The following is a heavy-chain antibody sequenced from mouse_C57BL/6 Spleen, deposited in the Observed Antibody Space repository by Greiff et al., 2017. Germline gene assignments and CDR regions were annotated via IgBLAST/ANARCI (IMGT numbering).Heavy chain of an antibody. CDR1: GYTFTSYW. CDR2: IDPSDSYT. V-gene: IGHV1-69*01. J-gene: IGHJ1*03. D-gene: IGHD2-1*01. CDR3: ARRGNYGWYFDV. Sequence: QVQLQQPGAELVMPGASVKLSCKASGYTFTSYWMHWVKQRPGQGLEWIGEIDPSDSYTNYNKKFKGQSTLTVDKSSSTAYMQLSSLTSEDSAVYYCARRGNYGWYFDVWGTGTTVTVSS.